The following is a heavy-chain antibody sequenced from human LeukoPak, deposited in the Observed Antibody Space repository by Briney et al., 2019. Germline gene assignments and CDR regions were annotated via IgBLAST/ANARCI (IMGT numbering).Heavy chain of an antibody. V-gene: IGHV4-39*07. D-gene: IGHD2-2*01. CDR2: IHYSGST. J-gene: IGHJ3*02. Sequence: PSETLSLTCTVSGGSISSSRYYRGWIRQPPGKGLEWIGSIHYSGSTYYNPSLKSRVTVSVDTSENQFSLKLSSVAAADTAVYFCVRTRLSDHIVPAAERADDACDMWGQGTMVTVSS. CDR3: VRTRLSDHIVPAAERADDACDM. CDR1: GGSISSSRYY.